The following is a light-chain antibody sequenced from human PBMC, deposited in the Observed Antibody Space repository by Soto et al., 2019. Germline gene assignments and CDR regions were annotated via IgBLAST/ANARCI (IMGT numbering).Light chain of an antibody. V-gene: IGKV1-5*01. J-gene: IGKJ1*01. CDR1: QSISSW. CDR3: QQYNSYPWT. Sequence: DIQMTQSPSTLSASAGDRVTITCRASQSISSWLAWYQQKPGKVPKLLIYDASSVERGVPSRFSGSGSGTEFTLTISSLQPDDFATYYCQQYNSYPWTFGQGTTVDIK. CDR2: DAS.